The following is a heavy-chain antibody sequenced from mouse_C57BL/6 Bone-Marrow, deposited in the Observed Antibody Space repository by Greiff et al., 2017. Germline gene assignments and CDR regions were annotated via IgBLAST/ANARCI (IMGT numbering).Heavy chain of an antibody. J-gene: IGHJ3*01. CDR2: IYPGNSDT. CDR1: GYTFTSYW. Sequence: VQLQQSGTVLARPGASVKMSCKTSGYTFTSYWMHWVKQRPGQGLEWIGAIYPGNSDTSSTQQFKGKAKLTAVTSASTAYMELSSLTNEDSAVYNCTRDSSGTAWFAYWGQGTLVTVSA. V-gene: IGHV1-5*01. CDR3: TRDSSGTAWFAY. D-gene: IGHD3-2*02.